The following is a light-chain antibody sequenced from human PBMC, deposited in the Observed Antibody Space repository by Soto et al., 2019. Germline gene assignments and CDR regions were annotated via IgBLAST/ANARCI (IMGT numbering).Light chain of an antibody. CDR3: QQYYETPFT. CDR1: QSVFYRSTKTNY. J-gene: IGKJ4*01. V-gene: IGKV4-1*01. Sequence: DIVMTQSPDSLTVSLGETATISCKSSQSVFYRSTKTNYLGWYQQKPGQRPRLLIYWASTREIGVPDRFSGSGSRTDFTLTISSLQAEDAAIYYCQQYYETPFTFGGGTKVEI. CDR2: WAS.